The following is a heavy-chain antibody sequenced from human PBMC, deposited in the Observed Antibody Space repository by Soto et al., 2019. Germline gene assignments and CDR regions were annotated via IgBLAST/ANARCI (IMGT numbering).Heavy chain of an antibody. CDR2: INHSGST. V-gene: IGHV4-34*01. D-gene: IGHD5-12*01. CDR3: ARGHLRLNSGYMLGPLNYYMDV. Sequence: QVQLQQWGAGLLKPSETLSLTCAVYGGSFSGYYWSWIRQPPGKGLEWIGEINHSGSTNYNPSLKSRVTISVDTSKNQFSLKLSSVTAADTAVYYCARGHLRLNSGYMLGPLNYYMDVWGKGTTVTVSS. CDR1: GGSFSGYY. J-gene: IGHJ6*03.